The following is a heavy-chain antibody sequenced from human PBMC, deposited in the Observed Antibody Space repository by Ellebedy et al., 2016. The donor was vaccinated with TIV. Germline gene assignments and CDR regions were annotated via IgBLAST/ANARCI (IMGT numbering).Heavy chain of an antibody. CDR3: ADVGASIP. J-gene: IGHJ5*02. CDR2: IRNKPYSYTA. Sequence: GESLKISXEASGFNFDIYGMHWVRQAPGKGLEWVGRIRNKPYSYTADYASSVKGRFTMSRDDSKNSLYLQINSLKVEDTAVYYCADVGASIPWGQGTLVIVSS. V-gene: IGHV3-72*01. CDR1: GFNFDIYG. D-gene: IGHD1-26*01.